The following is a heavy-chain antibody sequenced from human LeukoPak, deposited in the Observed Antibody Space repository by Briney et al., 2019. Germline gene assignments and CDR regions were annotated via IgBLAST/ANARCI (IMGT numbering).Heavy chain of an antibody. CDR1: GYSMSSGYY. J-gene: IGHJ5*02. Sequence: SETLSLTCTVSGYSMSSGYYWGWIRQPPGKGVGWIGSIYHSGSTYYNPSLKSRVTISVDRSNNQFSLKLSSVPAADTAVEYCARESGVNGNWFDPWGQGTQVTVSS. CDR3: ARESGVNGNWFDP. CDR2: IYHSGST. D-gene: IGHD2-8*01. V-gene: IGHV4-38-2*02.